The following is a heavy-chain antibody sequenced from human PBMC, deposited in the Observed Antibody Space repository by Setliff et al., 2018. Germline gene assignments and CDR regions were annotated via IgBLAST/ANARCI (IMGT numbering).Heavy chain of an antibody. Sequence: SETLSLTCTVSGYSISSGYYWGWIRQPPGKGLEWIGSLSRSGSTYYNPSLKSRVAISVYTSKNQFSLKLSSVPAADTAVYYCARDRQWLVHGYYYYGMDVWGQGTTGTVSS. J-gene: IGHJ6*02. CDR2: LSRSGST. D-gene: IGHD6-19*01. CDR1: GYSISSGYY. V-gene: IGHV4-38-2*02. CDR3: ARDRQWLVHGYYYYGMDV.